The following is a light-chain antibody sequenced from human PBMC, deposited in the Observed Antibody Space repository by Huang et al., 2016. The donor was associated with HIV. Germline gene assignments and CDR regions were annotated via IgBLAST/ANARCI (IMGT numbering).Light chain of an antibody. CDR1: QSVGSN. CDR2: AAS. CDR3: QQHNTWPRT. J-gene: IGKJ1*01. V-gene: IGKV3-15*01. Sequence: EIVMTQSPATLSVSPGERATLSCRASQSVGSNLAWYQQRRGQAPGLLIYAASTRASGTPARFSGSGSGTEFTLTVSSLQSEDFAVYYCQQHNTWPRTFGQGTRV.